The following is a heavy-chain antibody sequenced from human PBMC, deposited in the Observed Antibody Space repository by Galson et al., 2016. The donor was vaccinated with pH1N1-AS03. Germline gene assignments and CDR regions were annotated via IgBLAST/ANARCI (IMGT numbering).Heavy chain of an antibody. Sequence: SLRLSCAASGFSFSSYSMSLVRQAPGKGLEWISYISNDVNTMYYADSVKGRFTISRDDSKNIAYLQMSSLKIEDTAVYYCSLEYLEFYFAYWGQGTLVTVSS. CDR3: SLEYLEFYFAY. D-gene: IGHD1-20*01. CDR1: GFSFSSYS. J-gene: IGHJ4*01. CDR2: ISNDVNTM. V-gene: IGHV3-48*01.